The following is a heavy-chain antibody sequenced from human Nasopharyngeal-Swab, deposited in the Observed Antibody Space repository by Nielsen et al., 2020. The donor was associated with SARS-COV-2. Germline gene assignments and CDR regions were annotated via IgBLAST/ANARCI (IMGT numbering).Heavy chain of an antibody. CDR2: IYHRGTT. J-gene: IGHJ3*02. V-gene: IGHV4-34*01. Sequence: SETLSLTCAVYGGSRTNYWWSWIRQTPGKGLEWIGEIYHRGTTNYNPSLKSRVTISVDTSKNQFSLELISVTAADTAVYYCARHIRGWDAFDIWGQGTTVTVSS. CDR1: GGSRTNYW. D-gene: IGHD6-19*01. CDR3: ARHIRGWDAFDI.